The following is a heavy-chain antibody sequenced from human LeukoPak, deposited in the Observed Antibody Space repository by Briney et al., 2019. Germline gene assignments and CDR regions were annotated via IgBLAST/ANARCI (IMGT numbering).Heavy chain of an antibody. CDR1: GVSISSYY. J-gene: IGHJ4*02. V-gene: IGHV4-59*01. D-gene: IGHD6-19*01. CDR2: IYYSGST. CDR3: ARGGSGQPAFDY. Sequence: PSETLSLTCTVSGVSISSYYWSWIRQPPGQGLVWIGYIYYSGSTNYNPSLKSRVTISVDTSKNQFSLKLSSVTAADTAVYYCARGGSGQPAFDYWGQGTLVTVSS.